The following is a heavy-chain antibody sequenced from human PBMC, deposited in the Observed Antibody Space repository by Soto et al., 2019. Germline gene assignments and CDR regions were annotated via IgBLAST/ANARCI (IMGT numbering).Heavy chain of an antibody. CDR1: GFKFSDAW. Sequence: EVQLVESGGDLVKPGGSLRLSCTTSGFKFSDAWMSWVRQVPGKGLEWVGRMKSKGSGGTTDYAAPVKGRFTISRDDSKNTVDLQMNSLKTEDTAMYYCCWYASINYYFNHWGQGTLVTVSS. D-gene: IGHD2-2*01. CDR2: MKSKGSGGTT. V-gene: IGHV3-15*01. J-gene: IGHJ4*02. CDR3: CWYASINYYFNH.